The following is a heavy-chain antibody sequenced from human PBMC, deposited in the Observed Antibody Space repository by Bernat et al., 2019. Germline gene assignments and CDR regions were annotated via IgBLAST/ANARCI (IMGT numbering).Heavy chain of an antibody. J-gene: IGHJ6*02. D-gene: IGHD3-16*01. V-gene: IGHV4-39*02. CDR3: ARDSGIREVMRYPYGMDV. CDR1: GGSISSSSYY. CDR2: IYYSGST. Sequence: QLQLQESGPGLVKPSETLSLTCTVSGGSISSSSYYWGWIRQPPGKGLEWIGSIYYSGSTYYNPSLKSRVTISVDTSKNQFSLKLSSVTAADTAVYYCARDSGIREVMRYPYGMDVWGQGTTVTVSS.